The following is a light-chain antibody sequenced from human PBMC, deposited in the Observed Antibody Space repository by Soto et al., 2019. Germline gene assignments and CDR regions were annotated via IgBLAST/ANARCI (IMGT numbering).Light chain of an antibody. CDR1: QSLIHSDGNTY. CDR3: MQGTHWPWT. CDR2: EVS. Sequence: DVVMTQSPLSLPVTLGQPASISCRSSQSLIHSDGNTYLNWFQQRPGQSPRRLIYEVSDRDSGVPDRFSGSGSGTDFTLKISRVEAEDVGVYYCMQGTHWPWTFGKGNEVEIK. J-gene: IGKJ1*01. V-gene: IGKV2-30*02.